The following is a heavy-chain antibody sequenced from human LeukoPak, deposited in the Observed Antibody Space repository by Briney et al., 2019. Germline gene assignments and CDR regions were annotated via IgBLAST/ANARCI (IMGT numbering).Heavy chain of an antibody. CDR3: ARAGIVWGDY. Sequence: PGGSLRLSCAASGFTFSSYWMSWVRQAPGKGLEWVASIKQDGSEGYYVDSVKGRFAISRDNTKNSLYLQMNSLRAEDTAVYYCARAGIVWGDYWGQGTLVTVSS. CDR1: GFTFSSYW. V-gene: IGHV3-7*01. CDR2: IKQDGSEG. D-gene: IGHD5/OR15-5a*01. J-gene: IGHJ4*02.